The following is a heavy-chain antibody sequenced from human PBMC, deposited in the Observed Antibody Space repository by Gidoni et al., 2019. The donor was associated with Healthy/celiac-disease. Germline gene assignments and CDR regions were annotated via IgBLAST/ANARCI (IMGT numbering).Heavy chain of an antibody. CDR3: ARGEGYYGSGTLTDI. D-gene: IGHD3-10*01. J-gene: IGHJ3*02. V-gene: IGHV3-11*06. CDR1: GFTSSDYY. CDR2: ISSSSSYT. Sequence: QVQLVESGGGLVKPGGSLRLSCAAPGFTSSDYYMSWIRQAPGKGLEWVSYISSSSSYTNYADSVKGRFTISRDNAKNSLYLQMNSLRAEDTAVYYCARGEGYYGSGTLTDIWGQGTMVTVSS.